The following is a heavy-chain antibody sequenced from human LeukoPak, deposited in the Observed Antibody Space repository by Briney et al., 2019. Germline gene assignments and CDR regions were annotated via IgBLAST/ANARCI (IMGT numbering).Heavy chain of an antibody. V-gene: IGHV3-48*03. CDR1: GFTFSNYE. CDR2: ISPSGSTI. D-gene: IGHD3-10*01. J-gene: IGHJ4*02. Sequence: GGSLRLSCAASGFTFSNYEMNWIRQPPGKGLEWVSYISPSGSTIHYADSVKGRFTISRDNARNSLYLQMNSLRADDTDVYYCARGWGEGGQGTLVTVSS. CDR3: ARGWGE.